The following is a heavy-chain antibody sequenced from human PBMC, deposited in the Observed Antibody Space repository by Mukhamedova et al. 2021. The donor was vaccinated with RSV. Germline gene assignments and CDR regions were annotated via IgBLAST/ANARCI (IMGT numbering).Heavy chain of an antibody. CDR3: ARDYSAGGHAFDI. Sequence: DNSKNTLYLQMNSLRAEDTAVYYCARDYSAGGHAFDIWGQGTMVTVSS. D-gene: IGHD1-26*01. V-gene: IGHV3-30*07. J-gene: IGHJ3*02.